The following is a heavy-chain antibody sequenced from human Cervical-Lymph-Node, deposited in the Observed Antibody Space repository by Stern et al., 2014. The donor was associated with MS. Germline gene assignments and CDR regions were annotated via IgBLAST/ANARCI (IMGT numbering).Heavy chain of an antibody. D-gene: IGHD6-19*01. CDR1: GGSVSSGHCH. Sequence: QVQLQESGPGLVKPSEALSLNCAVSGGSVSSGHCHWSWIRQPPGKGLEWIGLVDNTGRTKWTPSLQVRLTISLDTSRNQFSLQLASVTAADAAVYYCARVGWGGDSWGQGTHVTVSS. CDR3: ARVGWGGDS. V-gene: IGHV4-61*01. CDR2: VDNTGRT. J-gene: IGHJ4*02.